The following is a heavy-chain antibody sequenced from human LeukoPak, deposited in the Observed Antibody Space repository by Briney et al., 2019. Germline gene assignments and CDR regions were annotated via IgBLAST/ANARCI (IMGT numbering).Heavy chain of an antibody. CDR2: INANTGGT. CDR1: GYTFTGYY. J-gene: IGHJ4*02. V-gene: IGHV1-2*02. CDR3: ARKSAVRRTSEFDY. D-gene: IGHD2-2*01. Sequence: ASVKVSCKASGYTFTGYYMNWARQAPGQGLQWMGWINANTGGTNYAQEFQGRVTMTSDTSMSTAYMELTSLTSDDTAVYYCARKSAVRRTSEFDYWGQGTLVTVSS.